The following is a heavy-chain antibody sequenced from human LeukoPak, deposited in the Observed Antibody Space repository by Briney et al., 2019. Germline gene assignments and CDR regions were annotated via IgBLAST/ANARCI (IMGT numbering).Heavy chain of an antibody. CDR1: GFTFSTYP. CDR3: ARQRGSGCLDY. CDR2: IKQDGSET. J-gene: IGHJ4*02. D-gene: IGHD6-19*01. Sequence: GGSLRLSCAASGFTFSTYPMSWVRQAPGKGLEWVANIKQDGSETYYVDSVKGRFTISRDNAKNSLSLQMNSLRAEDTAVYYCARQRGSGCLDYWGQGTLVTVSS. V-gene: IGHV3-7*01.